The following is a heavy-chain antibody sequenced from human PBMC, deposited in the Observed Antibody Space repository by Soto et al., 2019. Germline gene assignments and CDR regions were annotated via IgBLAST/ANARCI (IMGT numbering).Heavy chain of an antibody. D-gene: IGHD6-19*01. J-gene: IGHJ4*02. CDR1: GFTFSSYA. Sequence: GGSLRLSCAASGFTFSSYAMSWVRQAPGKGLEWVSAISGSGGSTYYADSVKGRFTISRDNSKNTLYLQMNSLRAEDTAVYYCAKDQVGRQWTYYFDYWGQGTLVTVSS. CDR3: AKDQVGRQWTYYFDY. V-gene: IGHV3-23*01. CDR2: ISGSGGST.